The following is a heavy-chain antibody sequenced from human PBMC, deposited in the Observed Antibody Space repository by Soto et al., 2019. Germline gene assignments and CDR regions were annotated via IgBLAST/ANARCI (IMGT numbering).Heavy chain of an antibody. D-gene: IGHD1-7*01. CDR2: TYYRSQFYH. CDR3: ASNAWNFVPSRDF. V-gene: IGHV6-1*01. Sequence: QVQLQQSGPGLVKPSETLSLTCVVSGDSVSSSSGAWIWIRQSPSRGLEWLGRTYYRSQFYHDYAISVRGRISINPDTTRNQFSLQLNSVTPEDTAVYYCASNAWNFVPSRDFWGHGILVTVSS. CDR1: GDSVSSSSGA. J-gene: IGHJ4*01.